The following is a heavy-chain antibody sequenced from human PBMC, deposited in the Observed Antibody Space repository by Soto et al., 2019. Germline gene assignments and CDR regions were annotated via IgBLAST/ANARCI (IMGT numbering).Heavy chain of an antibody. CDR3: ARQDYYYYMDV. CDR1: GGSISSYY. Sequence: SETLSLTCTVSGGSISSYYWSWIRQPPGKGLEWIGYIYYSGSTNYNPSLKSRVTISVDTSKNQFSLKLSSVTAADTAVYYCARQDYYYYMDVWGKGTTVTVSS. V-gene: IGHV4-59*01. J-gene: IGHJ6*03. D-gene: IGHD2-15*01. CDR2: IYYSGST.